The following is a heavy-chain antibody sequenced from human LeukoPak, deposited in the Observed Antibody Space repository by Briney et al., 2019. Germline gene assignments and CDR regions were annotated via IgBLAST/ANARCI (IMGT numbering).Heavy chain of an antibody. CDR2: IIPIFGTA. V-gene: IGHV1-69*06. CDR1: GGTFSSYA. D-gene: IGHD6-19*01. CDR3: ARGVAGSYYYYYMDV. J-gene: IGHJ6*03. Sequence: SVKVSCKASGGTFSSYAISWVRQAPGQGLEWVGGIIPIFGTANYAQKFQGRVTITADKSTSTAYMELSSLRSEDTAVYYCARGVAGSYYYYYMDVWGKGTTVTISS.